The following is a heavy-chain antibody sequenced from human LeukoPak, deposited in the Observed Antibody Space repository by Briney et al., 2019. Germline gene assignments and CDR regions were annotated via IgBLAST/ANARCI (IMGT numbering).Heavy chain of an antibody. D-gene: IGHD6-19*01. J-gene: IGHJ4*02. CDR3: AKEGTYSSGIDY. Sequence: PGGSLRLSCAASGFTFSSYEMNWVRQAPGKGLEWVAVISYDGSNKYYADSVKGRFTISRDNSKNTLYLQMNSLRAEDTAVYYCAKEGTYSSGIDYWGQGTLVTVSS. CDR2: ISYDGSNK. V-gene: IGHV3-30*18. CDR1: GFTFSSYE.